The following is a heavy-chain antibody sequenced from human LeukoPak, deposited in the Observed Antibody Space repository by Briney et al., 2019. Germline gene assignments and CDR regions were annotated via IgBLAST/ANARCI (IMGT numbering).Heavy chain of an antibody. D-gene: IGHD2-15*01. V-gene: IGHV3-74*01. CDR1: GFTFSSYW. CDR3: ASGSCSGGNCYSRPLHS. CDR2: ISSDGSTT. Sequence: GGSLRLSCAASGFTFSSYWMHWVRQGPEKGLVWVARISSDGSTTTYADSVKGRFTISRDNAKNTLHLQMNNLGADDTALYYCASGSCSGGNCYSRPLHSWGQGTPVTVSS. J-gene: IGHJ4*02.